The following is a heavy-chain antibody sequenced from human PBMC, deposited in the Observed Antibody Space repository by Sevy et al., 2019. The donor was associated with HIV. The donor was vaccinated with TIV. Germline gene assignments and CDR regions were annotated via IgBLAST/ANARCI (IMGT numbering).Heavy chain of an antibody. CDR2: IYPGDSDT. Sequence: GESLKISCKGSGYSFTNHWIAWVRQMPGRGLEWMGIIYPGDSDTTYSPSFQGQVTITADKSISTTYLQWTSLKASDTAIYYCARHFRGYYSSGMDVWGQGTTVTVSS. CDR3: ARHFRGYYSSGMDV. CDR1: GYSFTNHW. V-gene: IGHV5-51*01. J-gene: IGHJ6*02.